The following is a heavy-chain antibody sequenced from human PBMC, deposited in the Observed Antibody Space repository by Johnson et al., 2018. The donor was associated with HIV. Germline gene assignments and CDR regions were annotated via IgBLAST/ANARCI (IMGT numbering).Heavy chain of an antibody. Sequence: QVHLVESGGGVVQPGGSLRLSCAASGFTFSSYGMHWVRQAPGKGLEWVAFIRYDGSNKYYADSVKGRFTISRDNSKTTLYLQMNSLRAADTAVYYCAATYYYDSSGSRYPFDIWGQGTMVTVSS. CDR2: IRYDGSNK. D-gene: IGHD3-22*01. V-gene: IGHV3-30*02. CDR3: AATYYYDSSGSRYPFDI. J-gene: IGHJ3*02. CDR1: GFTFSSYG.